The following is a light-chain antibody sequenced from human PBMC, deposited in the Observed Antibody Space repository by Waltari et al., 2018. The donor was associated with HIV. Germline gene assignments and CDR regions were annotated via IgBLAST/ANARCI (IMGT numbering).Light chain of an antibody. CDR1: QSVSSNY. CDR3: QQYESSPYT. V-gene: IGKV3-20*01. Sequence: EIVLTQSPDTLSLSPGARAALSCRASQSVSSNYLAWYQQKPGQAPRLLIYGASSRATGIPDSFSGSGSGTDFTLTISRLEREDFAVYYCQQYESSPYTFGQGTKLEIK. CDR2: GAS. J-gene: IGKJ2*01.